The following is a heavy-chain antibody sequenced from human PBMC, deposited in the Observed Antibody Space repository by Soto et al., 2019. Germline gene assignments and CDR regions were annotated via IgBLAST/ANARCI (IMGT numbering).Heavy chain of an antibody. CDR1: EFTFSSYA. V-gene: IGHV3-23*01. CDR2: ISGSGGST. CDR3: AKPHRPFTMIVTDAFDI. Sequence: GGSLRLSCAASEFTFSSYAMSWVRQAPGKGLEWVSGISGSGGSTYYADSVQGRFTISRDNSKNTLYLQMDSLRAEDTAVYYCAKPHRPFTMIVTDAFDIWGQGTVVTVSS. D-gene: IGHD3-22*01. J-gene: IGHJ3*02.